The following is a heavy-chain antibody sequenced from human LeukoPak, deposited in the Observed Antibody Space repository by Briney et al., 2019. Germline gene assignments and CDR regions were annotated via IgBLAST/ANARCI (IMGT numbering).Heavy chain of an antibody. Sequence: PGGSLTLSCAAAAFTVDDYAMHWVRHAPGKGLEWVSGVSWNSGSIAYADSVKGRFTISRDNAKNSLYLQMNSLRGGYTALYYCAKDCSGYYLGAFDIWGEGTMVTVSS. CDR3: AKDCSGYYLGAFDI. V-gene: IGHV3-9*01. CDR1: AFTVDDYA. J-gene: IGHJ3*02. CDR2: VSWNSGSI. D-gene: IGHD3-22*01.